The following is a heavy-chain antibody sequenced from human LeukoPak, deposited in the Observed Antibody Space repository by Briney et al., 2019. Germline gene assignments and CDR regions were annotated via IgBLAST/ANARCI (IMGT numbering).Heavy chain of an antibody. CDR1: GGSISSGGYY. V-gene: IGHV4-31*03. CDR2: IYYSGST. Sequence: SETLSLTCTVSGGSISSGGYYWRWIRQHPGKGLEWIGYIYYSGSTYYNPSLKSRVTISVDTSKNQFSLKLSSVTAADTAVYYCARDTWHCSSTSCYGGFDYWGQGTLVTVSS. J-gene: IGHJ4*02. D-gene: IGHD2-2*01. CDR3: ARDTWHCSSTSCYGGFDY.